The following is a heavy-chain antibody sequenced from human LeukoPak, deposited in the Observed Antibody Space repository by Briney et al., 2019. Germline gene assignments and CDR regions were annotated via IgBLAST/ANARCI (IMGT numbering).Heavy chain of an antibody. Sequence: PGGSLRLSCATSGFTFSSYAMSWVRQAPGKGLEWVSAISGSGSNIYYADSVKGRFTISRDSSKNTLFLHMNTLRAEDTAIYYCAKDRTVGASYWYFDLWGRGTLVTVSS. D-gene: IGHD1-26*01. CDR1: GFTFSSYA. J-gene: IGHJ2*01. CDR3: AKDRTVGASYWYFDL. CDR2: ISGSGSNI. V-gene: IGHV3-23*01.